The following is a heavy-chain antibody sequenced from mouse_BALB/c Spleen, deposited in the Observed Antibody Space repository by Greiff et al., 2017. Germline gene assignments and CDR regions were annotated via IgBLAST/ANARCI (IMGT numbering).Heavy chain of an antibody. D-gene: IGHD4-1*02. CDR1: GFNIKDTY. CDR2: IDPANGNT. V-gene: IGHV14-3*02. Sequence: EVQLQESGAELVKPGASVKLSCTASGFNIKDTYMHWVKQRPEQGLEWIGRIDPANGNTKYDPKFQGKATITADTSSNTAYLQLSSLTSEDTAVYYCARPGPTGGAMDYWGQGTSVTVSS. CDR3: ARPGPTGGAMDY. J-gene: IGHJ4*01.